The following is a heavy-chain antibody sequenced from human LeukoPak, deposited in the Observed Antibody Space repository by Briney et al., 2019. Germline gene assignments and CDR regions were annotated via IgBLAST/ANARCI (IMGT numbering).Heavy chain of an antibody. J-gene: IGHJ2*01. Sequence: PSETLSLTCAVYGGSFSGYYWSWIRQPPGKGLEWIGEINHSGSTNYNPSLKSRLTTSVDTSKNQFSLRLNSVTAADTAVYFCARGNSNGWLFWYFDLWGRGTLVTVAS. V-gene: IGHV4-34*01. CDR3: ARGNSNGWLFWYFDL. D-gene: IGHD6-19*01. CDR1: GGSFSGYY. CDR2: INHSGST.